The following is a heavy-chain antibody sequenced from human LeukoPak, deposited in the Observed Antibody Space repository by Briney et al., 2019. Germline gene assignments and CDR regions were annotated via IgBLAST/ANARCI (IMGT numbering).Heavy chain of an antibody. V-gene: IGHV3-7*01. CDR1: GFTFSNYW. D-gene: IGHD2-15*01. CDR3: AAATRIDY. CDR2: IKQDGSEK. J-gene: IGHJ4*02. Sequence: GGSLRLSCAASGFTFSNYWMGWVRQAPGKGLEWVANIKQDGSEKRYVDPVKGRFTISRDNSKNTLYLQMNSLRAEDTAAYYCAAATRIDYWGQGTLVTVSS.